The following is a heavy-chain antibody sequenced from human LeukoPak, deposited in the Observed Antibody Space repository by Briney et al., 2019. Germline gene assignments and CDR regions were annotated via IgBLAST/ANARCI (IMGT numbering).Heavy chain of an antibody. CDR3: ASAGAYYDSSAYGVDY. CDR1: GGTFSSYP. D-gene: IGHD3-22*01. J-gene: IGHJ4*02. CDR2: IIPILDMT. V-gene: IGHV1-69*02. Sequence: ASVKVSCKASGGTFSSYPINWVRQAPGEGLEWMGRIIPILDMTNYAQKFQGRVTITAGKSTSTAYMELSSLRSEDTAVYYCASAGAYYDSSAYGVDYWGQGTLVTVSS.